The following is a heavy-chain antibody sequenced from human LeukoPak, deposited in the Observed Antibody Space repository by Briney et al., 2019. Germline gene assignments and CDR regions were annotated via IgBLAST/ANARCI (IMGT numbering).Heavy chain of an antibody. Sequence: GESLKISCKGSGYSFTSYWIGWVRQMPGKGLEWMGIIYPGDSDTRYSPSLQGQVTISADKSISTAYLQWSSLKASDTAMYYCARLEYCSSTSCYGIGPFNIWGQGTMVTVSS. D-gene: IGHD2-2*01. CDR2: IYPGDSDT. V-gene: IGHV5-51*01. CDR1: GYSFTSYW. J-gene: IGHJ3*02. CDR3: ARLEYCSSTSCYGIGPFNI.